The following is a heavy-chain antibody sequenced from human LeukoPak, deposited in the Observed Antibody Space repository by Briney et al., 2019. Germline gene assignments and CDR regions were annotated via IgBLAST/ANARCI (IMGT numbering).Heavy chain of an antibody. V-gene: IGHV4-34*01. CDR1: GGSFSGYY. Sequence: PSETLSLACAVYGGSFSGYYWSWIRQPPGKGLEWIGEIKHSGSTKHNPSLKSRVTISVDTSKNQFSLKLTAVTAADTAVYYCARDYGDYGPLGYWGQGTLVTVSS. D-gene: IGHD4-17*01. CDR2: IKHSGST. J-gene: IGHJ4*02. CDR3: ARDYGDYGPLGY.